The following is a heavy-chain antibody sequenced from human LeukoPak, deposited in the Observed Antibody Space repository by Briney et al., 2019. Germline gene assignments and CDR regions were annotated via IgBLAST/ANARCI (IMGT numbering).Heavy chain of an antibody. V-gene: IGHV3-7*03. CDR1: GFTFSSYS. J-gene: IGHJ6*02. CDR3: ARGGGLDV. Sequence: PGGSLRLSCAASGFTFSSYSMNWARQAPGKGLEWVASINHKGNVNYYVDSVKGRFTISRDNAKNSLYLQMSNLRAEDTAVYFCARGGGLDVWGQGATVTVSS. D-gene: IGHD3-16*01. CDR2: INHKGNVN.